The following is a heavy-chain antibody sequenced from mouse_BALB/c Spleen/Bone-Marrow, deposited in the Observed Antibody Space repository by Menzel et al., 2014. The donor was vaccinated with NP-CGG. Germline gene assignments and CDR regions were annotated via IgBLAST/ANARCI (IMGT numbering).Heavy chain of an antibody. Sequence: VQLQQSGPGLVAPSQSLSITCTVSGFSLTGYGVNWVRQPPGKGLEWLGMIWGDGSTDYNSALKSRLSISKGNSKSQVFLKMNSLQTDDTARYYGARDGGYGWFAYWGQGTLVTVSA. CDR2: IWGDGST. CDR1: GFSLTGYG. J-gene: IGHJ3*01. V-gene: IGHV2-6-7*01. D-gene: IGHD2-2*01. CDR3: ARDGGYGWFAY.